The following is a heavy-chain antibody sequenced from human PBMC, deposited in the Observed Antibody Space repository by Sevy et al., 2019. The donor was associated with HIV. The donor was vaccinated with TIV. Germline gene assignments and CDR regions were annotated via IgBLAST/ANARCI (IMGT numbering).Heavy chain of an antibody. CDR1: GYSISSGYY. CDR3: ARDYYDSSGHDY. CDR2: IYQSGST. D-gene: IGHD3-22*01. V-gene: IGHV4-38-2*02. J-gene: IGHJ4*02. Sequence: SETLSLTCAVSGYSISSGYYWGWIRQPPGKGLEWIGSIYQSGSTYYNPSLKSRVTISVDTSKNQFSLKLSSVTAADTAVYYCARDYYDSSGHDYWGQRTLVTVSS.